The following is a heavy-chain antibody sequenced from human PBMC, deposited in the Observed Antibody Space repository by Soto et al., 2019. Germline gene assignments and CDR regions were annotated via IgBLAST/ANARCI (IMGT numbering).Heavy chain of an antibody. J-gene: IGHJ6*02. CDR2: IYYSGST. Sequence: QVQLQESGPGLVKPSQTLSLTCTVSGGSISSGGYYWSWIRQHPGKGLEWIGYIYYSGSTYYNPSLKSRVTISVDTSKNQFSLKLSSVTAADTAVYYCARAWWELPSYYYYGMDVWGQGTTVTVSS. CDR3: ARAWWELPSYYYYGMDV. V-gene: IGHV4-31*03. CDR1: GGSISSGGYY. D-gene: IGHD1-26*01.